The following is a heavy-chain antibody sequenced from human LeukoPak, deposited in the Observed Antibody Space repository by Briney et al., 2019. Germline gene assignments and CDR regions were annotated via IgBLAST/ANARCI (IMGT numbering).Heavy chain of an antibody. CDR2: INPNSGGT. CDR1: GYTFTGYY. D-gene: IGHD6-13*01. V-gene: IGHV1-2*02. CDR3: ARAGSSSRWANDY. Sequence: ASVKVSCKASGYTFTGYYMHWVRQAPGQGLEWMGWINPNSGGTNYAQKFQGRVTMTRDTSISTAYMELSRLTSDDTAVYYCARAGSSSRWANDYWGQGTLVTDSS. J-gene: IGHJ4*02.